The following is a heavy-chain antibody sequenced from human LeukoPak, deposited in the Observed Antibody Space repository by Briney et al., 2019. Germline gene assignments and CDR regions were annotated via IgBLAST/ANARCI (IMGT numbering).Heavy chain of an antibody. CDR1: GGSISSYY. Sequence: SETLSLTCTVSGGSISSYYWSWIRQPPGKGLEWIGYIYYSGSTNYNPSLKSRVTISVDTSKNQFSLKLSSVTAADTAVYYYARDWTSVRYYGSGSYSAFDIWGQGTMVTVSS. V-gene: IGHV4-59*01. J-gene: IGHJ3*02. D-gene: IGHD3-10*01. CDR3: ARDWTSVRYYGSGSYSAFDI. CDR2: IYYSGST.